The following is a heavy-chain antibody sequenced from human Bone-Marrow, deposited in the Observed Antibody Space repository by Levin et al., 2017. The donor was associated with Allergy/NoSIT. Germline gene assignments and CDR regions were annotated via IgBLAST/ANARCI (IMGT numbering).Heavy chain of an antibody. Sequence: KGSGPTLVKPTQTLTVTCTFSGFSLSTRGMGVTWIRQPPGKALEWLALIDWGDEKYYSSSLKTRLTISKDTSKNQVVLTMTNMDLVDTATYYCARMKIAAAGAVIGAWFDSWGQGTQVTVSS. J-gene: IGHJ5*01. V-gene: IGHV2-70*12. CDR1: GFSLSTRGMG. CDR3: ARMKIAAAGAVIGAWFDS. D-gene: IGHD6-13*01. CDR2: IDWGDEK.